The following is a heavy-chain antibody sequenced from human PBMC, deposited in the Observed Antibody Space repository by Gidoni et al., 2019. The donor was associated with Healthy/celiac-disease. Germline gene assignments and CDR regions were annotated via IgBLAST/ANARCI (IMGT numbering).Heavy chain of an antibody. V-gene: IGHV1-18*04. D-gene: IGHD6-13*01. CDR3: ARAQACLYSSSCGNADY. CDR1: GSTFTSYG. CDR2: ISAYNGNT. Sequence: QVQLVQSGAEVKKPGASVKVSCKASGSTFTSYGISWVRQAPGQGLEWMGWISAYNGNTNYAQKLQGRVTMTTDTATSTAYMELRSLRSDDTAVYYCARAQACLYSSSCGNADYWGQGTLVTVSS. J-gene: IGHJ4*02.